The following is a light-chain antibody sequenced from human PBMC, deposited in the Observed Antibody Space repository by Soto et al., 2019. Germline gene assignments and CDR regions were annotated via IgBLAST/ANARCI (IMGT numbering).Light chain of an antibody. J-gene: IGKJ3*01. CDR3: QQYGSSYT. Sequence: EIVLTQSPGTLSLSPGERATLSCRASQSANNNYLAWYQQKPGQPPRLLIYGASSRAIGIPDRFSGGGSGTDFTLTISRLEPEDFAVYYCQQYGSSYTFGPGTKVDIK. CDR2: GAS. CDR1: QSANNNY. V-gene: IGKV3-20*01.